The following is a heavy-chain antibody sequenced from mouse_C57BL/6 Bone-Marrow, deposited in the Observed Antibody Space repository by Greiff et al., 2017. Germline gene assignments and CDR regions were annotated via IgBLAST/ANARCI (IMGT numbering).Heavy chain of an antibody. Sequence: EVQLQESGAELVRPGASVTLSCTASGFNINNYYMHWVKQRPEQGLEWIGRIDPDDGGTNYAPKFQGKATMTADTTSNPAYLQLSSLTSEDTDVYYCTIPITTVVAGDDWGQGTTLTVSS. CDR1: GFNINNYY. CDR3: TIPITTVVAGDD. CDR2: IDPDDGGT. J-gene: IGHJ2*01. V-gene: IGHV14-1*01. D-gene: IGHD1-1*01.